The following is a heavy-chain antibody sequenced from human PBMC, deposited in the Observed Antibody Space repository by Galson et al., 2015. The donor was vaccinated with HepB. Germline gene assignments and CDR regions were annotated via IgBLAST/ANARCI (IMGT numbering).Heavy chain of an antibody. J-gene: IGHJ4*02. CDR1: GYTFTSYY. CDR2: INPSGGST. CDR3: ARARGGNYDFWSGYYTGGGDY. Sequence: SVKVSCKASGYTFTSYYMHWVRQAPGQGLEWMGIINPSGGSTSYAQKFQGRVTMTRDASTSTVYMELSSLRSEDTAVYYCARARGGNYDFWSGYYTGGGDYWGQGTLVTVSS. V-gene: IGHV1-46*01. D-gene: IGHD3-3*01.